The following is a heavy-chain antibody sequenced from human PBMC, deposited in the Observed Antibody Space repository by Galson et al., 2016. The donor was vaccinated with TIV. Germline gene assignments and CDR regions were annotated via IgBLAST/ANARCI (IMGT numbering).Heavy chain of an antibody. V-gene: IGHV4-31*03. CDR2: IYYSGGT. CDR1: GGSIRSGGYY. J-gene: IGHJ3*02. Sequence: LSLTCTVSGGSIRSGGYYWNWIRQHPGKGLEWIGYIYYSGGTYSGNTYYDPSLKSRVTISVDTSKNQFSLKLNSVTAADTAVYYCARDQSDYGLDGFDIWGQGTMVTVSS. CDR3: ARDQSDYGLDGFDI. D-gene: IGHD4/OR15-4a*01.